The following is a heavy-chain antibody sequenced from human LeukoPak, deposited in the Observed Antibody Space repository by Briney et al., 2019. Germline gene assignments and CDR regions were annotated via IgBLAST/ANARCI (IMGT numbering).Heavy chain of an antibody. Sequence: GGSLRLSCAASGFTFDDYGMSWLRQAPGKGLEWVSGINWNGGSTGYADSVKGRFTISRDNAKNSLYLQMNSLRAEDTALYYCARSGTLLYYYMDVWGKGTTVTVSS. CDR3: ARSGTLLYYYMDV. D-gene: IGHD2-21*02. CDR1: GFTFDDYG. J-gene: IGHJ6*03. V-gene: IGHV3-20*04. CDR2: INWNGGST.